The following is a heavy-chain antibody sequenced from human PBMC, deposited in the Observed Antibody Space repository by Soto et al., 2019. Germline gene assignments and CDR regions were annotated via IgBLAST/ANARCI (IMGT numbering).Heavy chain of an antibody. CDR3: AKGVPGIAVTGTGYFQH. CDR2: ISGSGDST. J-gene: IGHJ1*01. D-gene: IGHD6-19*01. V-gene: IGHV3-23*01. CDR1: GCTFSSYA. Sequence: GGSRRLSCAASGCTFSSYAMSWVRQAPGKGLEWVSGISGSGDSTYYADSVKGRFTISRDNSKNTLYLQMNSLRAEDTAVYYCAKGVPGIAVTGTGYFQHWGQGTLVTVSS.